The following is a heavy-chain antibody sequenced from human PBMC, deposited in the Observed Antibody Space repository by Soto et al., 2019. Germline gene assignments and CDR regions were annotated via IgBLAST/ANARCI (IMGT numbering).Heavy chain of an antibody. D-gene: IGHD3-9*01. CDR2: FDPEDGET. V-gene: IGHV1-24*01. CDR1: GYTLTELS. CDR3: AQYYDILTGLNY. Sequence: ASVKVSCKVSGYTLTELSMHWVRQAPGKGLEWMGGFDPEDGETIYAQKFQGRVTMTEDTSTDTAYMELSSLRSEDTAVYYCAQYYDILTGLNYWGQGTLVTVS. J-gene: IGHJ4*02.